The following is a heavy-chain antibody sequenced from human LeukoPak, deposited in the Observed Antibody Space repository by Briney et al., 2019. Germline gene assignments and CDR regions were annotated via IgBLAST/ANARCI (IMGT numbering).Heavy chain of an antibody. V-gene: IGHV3-74*01. D-gene: IGHD4-17*01. CDR3: ASPQYGDYEFWYFDL. CDR1: GFTFSSYW. J-gene: IGHJ2*01. Sequence: GSLRLSCAASGFTFSSYWMHWVRQAPGKGLVWVSRINSDGSRISYADSVKGRFTISRDNAKNTLYLQMNSLRAEDTAVYYCASPQYGDYEFWYFDLWGRGTLVTVAS. CDR2: INSDGSRI.